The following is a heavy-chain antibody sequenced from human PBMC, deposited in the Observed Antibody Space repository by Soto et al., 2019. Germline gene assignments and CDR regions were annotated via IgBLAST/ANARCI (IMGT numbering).Heavy chain of an antibody. J-gene: IGHJ6*01. Sequence: ASVKVSCKASGYTFTTYVMHWVRQAPGQRLEWMGWINAGNDNTKYSQKFQGRVTITRDTSASTVYMELSSLSSEDTAVYSCTYSPTRNNSEPGMDHWG. CDR1: GYTFTTYV. CDR2: INAGNDNT. CDR3: TYSPTRNNSEPGMDH. D-gene: IGHD1-1*01. V-gene: IGHV1-3*01.